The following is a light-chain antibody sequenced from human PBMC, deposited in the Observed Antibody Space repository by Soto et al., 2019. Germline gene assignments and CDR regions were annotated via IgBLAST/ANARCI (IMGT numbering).Light chain of an antibody. CDR1: QSVYSSY. V-gene: IGKV3-20*01. Sequence: EIMLTQSPGTLSLSPGERATLSCRASQSVYSSYLAWYQQRPGQAPRLLFYDASIRATGIPDRFSGSGSGTDFSLTISRLEPEDFAVYYCHQYGSSLGTFGQGTKVDIK. J-gene: IGKJ1*01. CDR3: HQYGSSLGT. CDR2: DAS.